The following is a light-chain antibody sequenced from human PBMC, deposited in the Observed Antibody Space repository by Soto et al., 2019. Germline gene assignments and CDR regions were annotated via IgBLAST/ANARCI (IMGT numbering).Light chain of an antibody. Sequence: EIVLTQSPATLSLSPGERATLSCRASQDVRNYLIWYQQKPGQAPRLLISDASTRATGIPTRFSGSGSGTDFTLTISSLEPEDFAVYYCQQRSNWPITFGQGTRLEMK. V-gene: IGKV3-11*01. CDR3: QQRSNWPIT. CDR1: QDVRNY. CDR2: DAS. J-gene: IGKJ5*01.